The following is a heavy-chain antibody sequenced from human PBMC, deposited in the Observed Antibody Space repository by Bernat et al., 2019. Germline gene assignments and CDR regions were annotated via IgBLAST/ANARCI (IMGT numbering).Heavy chain of an antibody. Sequence: QVQLQESGPGLVKPSQTLSLTCTVSGGSISSGDYYWSWIRQPPGKGLEWIGYIYYSGSTYYNPSLKSRVTISVDTSKNQFSLKLNSVTAADTAVYYCARLQPSNYYYYGMDVWGQGTTVTVSS. V-gene: IGHV4-30-4*01. CDR2: IYYSGST. CDR3: ARLQPSNYYYYGMDV. CDR1: GGSISSGDYY. J-gene: IGHJ6*02. D-gene: IGHD6-13*01.